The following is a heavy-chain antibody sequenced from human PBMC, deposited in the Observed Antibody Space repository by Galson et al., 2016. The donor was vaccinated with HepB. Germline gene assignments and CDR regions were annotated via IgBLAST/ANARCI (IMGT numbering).Heavy chain of an antibody. D-gene: IGHD2/OR15-2a*01. CDR1: GYRFTNYW. Sequence: QSGAEVKKPGESLKISCKDSGYRFTNYWIGWVRQMPGKGLEWMGIMYVGPSITRYSPSFQGQVTMSADKTINTAYLQWSSLKASDTAMYYCSKALAGTFYFDNWGQGTLVTVSS. J-gene: IGHJ4*02. CDR3: SKALAGTFYFDN. V-gene: IGHV5-51*01. CDR2: MYVGPSIT.